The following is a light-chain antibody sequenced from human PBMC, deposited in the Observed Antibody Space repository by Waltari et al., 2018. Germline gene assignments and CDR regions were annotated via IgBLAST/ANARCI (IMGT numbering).Light chain of an antibody. J-gene: IGLJ2*01. Sequence: QSVLTQPPSVSGAPGQRVTISCTGSSSNIGGGYDVQWYQQLPGTAPKLLIYNNNNRPSGVPDRFSGAKSGTSAPLAITGLQAEDEADYYCQSYDISLSGSLFGGGTKLTVL. CDR2: NNN. CDR1: SSNIGGGYD. V-gene: IGLV1-40*01. CDR3: QSYDISLSGSL.